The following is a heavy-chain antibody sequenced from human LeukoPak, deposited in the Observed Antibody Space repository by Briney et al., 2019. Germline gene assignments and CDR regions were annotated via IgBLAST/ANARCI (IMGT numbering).Heavy chain of an antibody. V-gene: IGHV4-39*01. J-gene: IGHJ4*02. Sequence: PSETLSLTCTVSGGSISSSSYYWGWIRQPPGKGLEWIGSIYYSGSTYYNPSLKSRVTISVDTSKNQFSLKLSSVTAADTAVCYCARQGAGSSSWYYFDYWGQGTLVTVSS. D-gene: IGHD6-13*01. CDR3: ARQGAGSSSWYYFDY. CDR2: IYYSGST. CDR1: GGSISSSSYY.